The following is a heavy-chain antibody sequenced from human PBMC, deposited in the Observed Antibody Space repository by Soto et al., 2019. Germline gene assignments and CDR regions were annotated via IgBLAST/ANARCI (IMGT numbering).Heavy chain of an antibody. CDR3: ARDRGEWEPYAFDI. Sequence: EVQLVESGGGLVQPGGSLRLSCAASGFTFSSYWMSWVRQAPGKGLEWVANIKQDGSEKYYVDSVKGRFTISRDNAKNSLYLQMNSLRAEDRAVYYCARDRGEWEPYAFDIWGQGTMVTVSS. CDR1: GFTFSSYW. D-gene: IGHD1-26*01. V-gene: IGHV3-7*01. CDR2: IKQDGSEK. J-gene: IGHJ3*02.